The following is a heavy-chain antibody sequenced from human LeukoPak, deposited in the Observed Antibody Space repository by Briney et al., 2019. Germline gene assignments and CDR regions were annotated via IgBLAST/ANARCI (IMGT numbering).Heavy chain of an antibody. V-gene: IGHV3-30*02. Sequence: GGSLRLSCATSGFIFSNYGMHWVRQAPGKGLEWVTFIRSDGSNKYYADSVKGRFTISRDNSKNTLYLQMNSLRAEDTAVYYCAKDRAGYYYGSGVFDPWGQGTLVTVSS. CDR1: GFIFSNYG. D-gene: IGHD3-10*01. CDR3: AKDRAGYYYGSGVFDP. J-gene: IGHJ5*02. CDR2: IRSDGSNK.